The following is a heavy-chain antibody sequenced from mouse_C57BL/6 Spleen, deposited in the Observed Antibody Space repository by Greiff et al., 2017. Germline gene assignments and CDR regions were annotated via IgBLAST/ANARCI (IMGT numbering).Heavy chain of an antibody. CDR1: GFTFSDYY. CDR3: ARAHYYYGSSYCDY. V-gene: IGHV5-16*01. J-gene: IGHJ2*01. Sequence: EVMLVESEGGLVQPGSSMKLSCTASGFTFSDYYMAWVRQVPEKGLEWVANINYDGSSTYYLDSLKSRFIISRDNAKNILYLQMSSLKSEDTATYYCARAHYYYGSSYCDYWGQGTTLTVSS. D-gene: IGHD1-1*01. CDR2: INYDGSST.